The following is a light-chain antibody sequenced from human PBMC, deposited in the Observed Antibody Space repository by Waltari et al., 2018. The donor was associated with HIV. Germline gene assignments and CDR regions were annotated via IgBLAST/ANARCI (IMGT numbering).Light chain of an antibody. CDR3: QQYNNWPPWT. J-gene: IGKJ1*01. CDR2: GAF. V-gene: IGKV3-15*01. Sequence: EIVMTQSPATLSVSPGESPTLSCWASQRVSPNLARYQQKPGQAPRVLIYGAFTRATGIPARVSGSGSGKEFTLTISSLQSEDFAVYYCQQYNNWPPWTFGQGTKVEIK. CDR1: QRVSPN.